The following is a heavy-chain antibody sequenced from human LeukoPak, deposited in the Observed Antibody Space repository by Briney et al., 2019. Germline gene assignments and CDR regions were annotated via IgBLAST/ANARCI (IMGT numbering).Heavy chain of an antibody. D-gene: IGHD3-10*01. Sequence: AGGSLRLSCAASGFTFSSYWMHWVRQAPGKGLVWVSRINSDGSSTSYADSVKGRFTISRDNAKNTLYLQMNSLRAEDTAVYYCAKDRFGYGSGSYYDYWGQGTLVTVSS. CDR2: INSDGSST. J-gene: IGHJ4*02. CDR3: AKDRFGYGSGSYYDY. V-gene: IGHV3-74*01. CDR1: GFTFSSYW.